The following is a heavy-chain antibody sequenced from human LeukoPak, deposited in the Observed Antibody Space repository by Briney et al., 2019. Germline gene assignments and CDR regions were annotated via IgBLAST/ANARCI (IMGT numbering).Heavy chain of an antibody. D-gene: IGHD2-2*01. Sequence: ETLSLTCAVYGGSFSGYYWSWVRQAPGKGLEWVSAISGSGGSTYYADSVKGRFTISRDNSKNTLYLQMNSLRAEDTAVYYCAKALRIVVVPAATGNWFDPWGQGTLVTVSS. CDR3: AKALRIVVVPAATGNWFDP. CDR2: ISGSGGST. J-gene: IGHJ5*02. V-gene: IGHV3-23*01. CDR1: GGSFSGYY.